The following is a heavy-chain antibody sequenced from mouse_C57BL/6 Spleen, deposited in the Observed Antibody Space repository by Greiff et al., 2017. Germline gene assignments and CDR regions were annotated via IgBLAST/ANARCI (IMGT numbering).Heavy chain of an antibody. J-gene: IGHJ2*01. Sequence: QVHVKQPGAELVRPGTSVKLSCKASGYTFTSYWMHWVKQRPGQGLEWIGVIDPSDSYTNYNQKFKGNATLTVDTSSSTAYMQLSSLTSEDSAVYYCARSSFDYWGQGTTLTVSS. CDR3: ARSSFDY. CDR2: IDPSDSYT. CDR1: GYTFTSYW. D-gene: IGHD1-3*01. V-gene: IGHV1-59*01.